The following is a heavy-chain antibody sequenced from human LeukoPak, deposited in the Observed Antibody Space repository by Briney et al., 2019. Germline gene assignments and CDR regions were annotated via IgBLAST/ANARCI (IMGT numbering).Heavy chain of an antibody. CDR1: KITFSDYW. CDR3: AKGSSIAVAGTFDY. D-gene: IGHD6-19*01. Sequence: GGSLRLSCTVSKITFSDYWMSWVRQAPGKGLEWVANIKKDGSERYYVDSVKGRFTISRDNAKNSLYLQMNSLRAEDMALYYCAKGSSIAVAGTFDYWGQGTLVTVSS. V-gene: IGHV3-7*03. CDR2: IKKDGSER. J-gene: IGHJ4*02.